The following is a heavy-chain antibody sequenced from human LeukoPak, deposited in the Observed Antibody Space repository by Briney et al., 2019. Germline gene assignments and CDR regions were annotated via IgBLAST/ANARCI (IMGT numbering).Heavy chain of an antibody. D-gene: IGHD3-22*01. V-gene: IGHV1-2*02. Sequence: ASVKVSCKASRYTFTGYYMHWVRQAPGQGLEWMGWINPNSGGTNYAQKFQGRVTMTRDTSISTAYMELSRLRSDDTAVYYCARVDYYDSSGYYPGFDPWGQGTLVTVSS. J-gene: IGHJ5*02. CDR3: ARVDYYDSSGYYPGFDP. CDR1: RYTFTGYY. CDR2: INPNSGGT.